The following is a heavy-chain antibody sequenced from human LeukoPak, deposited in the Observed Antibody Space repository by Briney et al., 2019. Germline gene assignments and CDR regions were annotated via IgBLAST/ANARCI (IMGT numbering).Heavy chain of an antibody. Sequence: GASVKVSCKASGYTFTSYGISWVRQAPGQGLEWMVWVSAYNGNTNYAQKLQGRVTMTTDTSTSTAYMELRSLRSDDTAVYYCARGGYYDSSGYYNYWGQGTLVTVSS. CDR1: GYTFTSYG. J-gene: IGHJ4*02. CDR2: VSAYNGNT. D-gene: IGHD3-22*01. V-gene: IGHV1-18*01. CDR3: ARGGYYDSSGYYNY.